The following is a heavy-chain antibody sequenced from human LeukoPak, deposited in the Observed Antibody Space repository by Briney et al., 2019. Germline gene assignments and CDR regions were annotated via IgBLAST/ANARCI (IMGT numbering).Heavy chain of an antibody. CDR1: GFTFSSYA. J-gene: IGHJ6*02. V-gene: IGHV3-23*01. Sequence: PGGSLRLSCAASGFTFSSYAMSWVRQAPGKGLEWVSAISGSGGSTYYADSVKGRFTISRDNSKNTLYLQMNSLRAEDTAVYYCAKDRRIAVAVDYYYGMDVWGQGTTVTVSS. D-gene: IGHD6-19*01. CDR3: AKDRRIAVAVDYYYGMDV. CDR2: ISGSGGST.